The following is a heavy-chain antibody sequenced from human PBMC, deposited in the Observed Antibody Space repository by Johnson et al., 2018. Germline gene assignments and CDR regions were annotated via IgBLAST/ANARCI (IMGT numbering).Heavy chain of an antibody. J-gene: IGHJ3*02. V-gene: IGHV4-59*01. D-gene: IGHD5-12*01. CDR2: IYYSGST. CDR1: GGSISSYY. CDR3: AIRATVPDWAFVS. Sequence: VQLVESGPGLVKPSETLSLTCTVSGGSISSYYWSWIRQPPGKGLEWIGYIYYSGSTNYDPSLKSRVTISVDTSKNQFSRKLSSVPAADTAVYYCAIRATVPDWAFVSWGQGTIVTVSS.